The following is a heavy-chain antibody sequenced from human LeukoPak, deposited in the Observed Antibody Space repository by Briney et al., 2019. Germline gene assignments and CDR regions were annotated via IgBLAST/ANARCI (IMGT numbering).Heavy chain of an antibody. CDR3: AREVGSMDV. V-gene: IGHV1-2*02. CDR2: INPNNGGT. J-gene: IGHJ6*02. D-gene: IGHD7-27*01. Sequence: ASVKVSCKASGFSLTGYYMHWVRQAPGQGLEWMGWINPNNGGTNYAQKFQGRVTMTTDTSISTAYMDLRRLGSDDTAVYYCAREVGSMDVWGQGTTVTVSS. CDR1: GFSLTGYY.